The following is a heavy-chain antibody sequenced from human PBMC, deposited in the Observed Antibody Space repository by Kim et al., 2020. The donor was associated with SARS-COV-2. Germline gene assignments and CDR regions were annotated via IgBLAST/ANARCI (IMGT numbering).Heavy chain of an antibody. D-gene: IGHD3-16*01. CDR2: INLDGSEK. Sequence: VGSLRLSCAVSGFTFTSYWMTWARQAPGKGLEWVANINLDGSEKYYVDSVKGRFTISRDNAKSSLYLQMNSLRAEDTAVYYCARAWTTMTLGGYWGQGT. V-gene: IGHV3-7*03. CDR1: GFTFTSYW. J-gene: IGHJ4*02. CDR3: ARAWTTMTLGGY.